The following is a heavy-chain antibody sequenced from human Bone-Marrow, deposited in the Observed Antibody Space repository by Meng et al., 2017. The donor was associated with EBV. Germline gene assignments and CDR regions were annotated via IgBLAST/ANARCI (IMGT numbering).Heavy chain of an antibody. CDR1: GYTFTSYA. V-gene: IGHV1-3*01. CDR3: ARLDYFDY. J-gene: IGHJ4*02. CDR2: INPGNGNT. Sequence: VQVVQAGAEVKKPGGSVKVSCKPSGYTFTSYAMHWVRQAPGQRLEWMGWINPGNGNTKYSQKFQGRVTITRDTSASTAYMELSSLRSEDTAVYYCARLDYFDYWGQGTLVTVSS.